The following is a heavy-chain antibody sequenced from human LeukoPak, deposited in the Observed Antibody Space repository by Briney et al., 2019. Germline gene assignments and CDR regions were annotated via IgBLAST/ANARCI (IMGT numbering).Heavy chain of an antibody. CDR3: ARHPHIATLRGVIISYIDY. Sequence: PSETLSLTCAVSVYSTSRGYLWGWTRQPPGKGLEWIGNIFHSGSTYYNPSLKSRVTISVDTSKNQFSLKLSSVTAADTGVYYCARHPHIATLRGVIISYIDYWGQGSLVTVSS. CDR1: VYSTSRGYL. CDR2: IFHSGST. J-gene: IGHJ4*02. D-gene: IGHD3-10*01. V-gene: IGHV4-38-2*01.